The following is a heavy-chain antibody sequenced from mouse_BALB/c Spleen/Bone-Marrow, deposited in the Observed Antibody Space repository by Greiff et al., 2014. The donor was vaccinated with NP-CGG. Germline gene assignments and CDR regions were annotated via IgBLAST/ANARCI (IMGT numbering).Heavy chain of an antibody. Sequence: EVQVVESGGDLVKPGGSLKLSCAASGFTFSRYGMSWVRQTPDKRLEWVANISFGGSYTNYPDSVKGRFTISRDNAKNTLYLQMSSLKSEDTAMYYCARQYGNLGVMDYWGQGTSVTVSS. CDR2: ISFGGSYT. J-gene: IGHJ4*01. D-gene: IGHD2-1*01. CDR3: ARQYGNLGVMDY. V-gene: IGHV5-6*01. CDR1: GFTFSRYG.